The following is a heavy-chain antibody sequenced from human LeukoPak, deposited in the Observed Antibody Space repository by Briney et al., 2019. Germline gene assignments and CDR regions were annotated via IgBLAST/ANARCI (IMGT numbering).Heavy chain of an antibody. V-gene: IGHV4-39*01. CDR3: ARRYLGYCSGDSCPLNYYGMDV. D-gene: IGHD2-15*01. CDR2: IYYSGST. Sequence: SETLSLTCTVSGGSIRSSYYYWGWIRQPPGKGLEWIGSIYYSGSTYYNPSLKSRVTISVDTSKNQFSLKLSSVTAAETAVYFCARRYLGYCSGDSCPLNYYGMDVWGQGTTVTVSS. J-gene: IGHJ6*02. CDR1: GGSIRSSYYY.